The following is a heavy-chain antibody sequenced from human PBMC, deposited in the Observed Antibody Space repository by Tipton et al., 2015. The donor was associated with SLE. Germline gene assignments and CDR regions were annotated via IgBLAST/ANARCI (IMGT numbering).Heavy chain of an antibody. Sequence: TLSLTCTVSGDSMNSGVYYWSWLRQPAGKGLEWIGRIFSSGNTIYNPSLKSRVTISEDTSKNQFSLRLSSVTAADTAVYYCAREGISYCGGDCHGSFDYWGQGSLVTASS. CDR3: AREGISYCGGDCHGSFDY. V-gene: IGHV4-61*02. CDR1: GDSMNSGVYY. J-gene: IGHJ4*02. D-gene: IGHD2-21*01. CDR2: IFSSGNT.